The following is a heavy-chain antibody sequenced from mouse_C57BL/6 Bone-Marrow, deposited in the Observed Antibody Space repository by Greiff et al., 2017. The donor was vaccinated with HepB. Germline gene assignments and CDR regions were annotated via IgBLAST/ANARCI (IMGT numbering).Heavy chain of an antibody. CDR3: ARSTNWDRFAY. J-gene: IGHJ3*01. V-gene: IGHV1-81*01. CDR1: GYTFTSYG. CDR2: IYPRSGNT. D-gene: IGHD4-1*02. Sequence: VQLQQSGAELARPGASVKLSCKASGYTFTSYGISWVKQRTGQGLEWIGEIYPRSGNTYYNEKFKGKATLTADKSSSSAYMELRSLTSEDAAVYFCARSTNWDRFAYWGQGTLFTVSA.